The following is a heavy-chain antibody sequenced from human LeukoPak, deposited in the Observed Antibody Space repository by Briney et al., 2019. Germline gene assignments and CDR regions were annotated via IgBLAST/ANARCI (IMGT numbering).Heavy chain of an antibody. CDR2: ISDSGSIT. Sequence: GVFRRLTSQTSGFASSSQAMDWVRQAPGKGLEWVPVISDSGSITYYADSVKGRFTISRDNSKNTLFLQMNSLRADDTAVYYCAKDARRTSGWYFFDYWGQGTLVTVSS. D-gene: IGHD6-19*01. CDR1: GFASSSQA. V-gene: IGHV3-23*01. CDR3: AKDARRTSGWYFFDY. J-gene: IGHJ4*02.